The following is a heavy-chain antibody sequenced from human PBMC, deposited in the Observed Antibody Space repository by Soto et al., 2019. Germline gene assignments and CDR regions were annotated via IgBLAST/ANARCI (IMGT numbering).Heavy chain of an antibody. Sequence: GGSLRLSCAASGFTFSSYAMHWVRQAPGKGLEWVAVISYDGSNKYYADSVKGRFTISRDNSKNTLYLQMNSLRAEDTAVYYCARDGPALIPFYVFWSGYYPAPLAYWAQGTAFPVSA. CDR2: ISYDGSNK. CDR1: GFTFSSYA. J-gene: IGHJ1*01. V-gene: IGHV3-30-3*01. D-gene: IGHD3-3*01. CDR3: ARDGPALIPFYVFWSGYYPAPLAY.